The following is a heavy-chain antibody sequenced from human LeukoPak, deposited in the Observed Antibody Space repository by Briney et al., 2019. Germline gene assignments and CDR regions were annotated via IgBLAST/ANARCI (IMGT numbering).Heavy chain of an antibody. J-gene: IGHJ4*02. CDR3: AAPLEDGGKNY. Sequence: SVKVSCKASGGTFSSYAISWVRQAPGQGLEWMGGIIPIFGTANYAQKFQGRVTIAADESTSTAYMELSSLRSEDTAVYYCAAPLEDGGKNYWGQGTLVTVSS. D-gene: IGHD4-23*01. CDR1: GGTFSSYA. CDR2: IIPIFGTA. V-gene: IGHV1-69*13.